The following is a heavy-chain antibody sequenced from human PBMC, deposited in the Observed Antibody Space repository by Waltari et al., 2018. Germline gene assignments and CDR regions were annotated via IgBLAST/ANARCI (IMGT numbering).Heavy chain of an antibody. CDR1: GVSISSQY. J-gene: IGHJ4*02. V-gene: IGHV4-59*11. CDR3: ARGERNGLDY. D-gene: IGHD1-26*01. CDR2: IFYIGSI. Sequence: QVQLPESGPGLVKPSETLSRTCTVSGVSISSQYWSWIRQSPGKGLEWIGYIFYIGSINYNPSLKSRVTISVDTSKSQFSLRLTSVTAADTAVYYCARGERNGLDYWGQGTLVTVSS.